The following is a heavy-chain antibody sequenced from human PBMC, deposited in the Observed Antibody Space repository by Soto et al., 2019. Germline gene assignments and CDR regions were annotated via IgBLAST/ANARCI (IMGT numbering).Heavy chain of an antibody. J-gene: IGHJ4*02. D-gene: IGHD1-26*01. CDR1: GFTFSSYE. CDR2: SISGGSTI. CDR3: ARRSAARGSYRHFDY. Sequence: EVQLVESGGDLVQPGGSLRLSCAASGFTFSSYEMNWVRQAPGKGLAWVSYSISGGSTIYYSDSVKGRFTISRDNAKNSLYLQMISRRADDTAVYYCARRSAARGSYRHFDYWGQGTLVTVSS. V-gene: IGHV3-48*03.